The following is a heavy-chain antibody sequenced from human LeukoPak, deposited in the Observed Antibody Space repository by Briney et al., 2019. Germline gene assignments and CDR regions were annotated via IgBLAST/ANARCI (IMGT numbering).Heavy chain of an antibody. CDR3: AKWGWAATGSYYYFDY. Sequence: PGGSLRLSCAASGFTFSSYAMSWVRQAPGKGLEWVSAISGSGGSTYYADSVKGRFTISRDNSKNTLYLQMNSPRAEDTAVYYCAKWGWAATGSYYYFDYWGQGALVTVSS. CDR1: GFTFSSYA. J-gene: IGHJ4*02. CDR2: ISGSGGST. D-gene: IGHD1-26*01. V-gene: IGHV3-23*01.